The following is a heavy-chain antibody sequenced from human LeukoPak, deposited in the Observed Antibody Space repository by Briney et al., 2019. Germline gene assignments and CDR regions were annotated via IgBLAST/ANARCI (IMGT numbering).Heavy chain of an antibody. Sequence: GGSLRLSCAASVVTFSSYEMNWVLQAPGKGLEWVSYITSSGSTVYYADSVKGRFTISRDNARKSLYLQMNRLRAEDTAVYYCARDIDSSGLDAFDIWGQGTMVTVSS. D-gene: IGHD3-22*01. CDR3: ARDIDSSGLDAFDI. CDR1: VVTFSSYE. J-gene: IGHJ3*02. V-gene: IGHV3-48*03. CDR2: ITSSGSTV.